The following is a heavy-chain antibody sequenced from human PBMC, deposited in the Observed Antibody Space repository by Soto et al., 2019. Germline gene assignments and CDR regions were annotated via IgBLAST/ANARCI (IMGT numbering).Heavy chain of an antibody. D-gene: IGHD1-26*01. J-gene: IGHJ6*02. CDR2: IYSGGDT. CDR3: ARERAGMGASLYGMDV. Sequence: PGGSLRLSCAAYGFTVGSSYMSWVRQAPGKGLDWVSVIYSGGDTYYADSVKGRFSISRDKSKNTLYLQMNSLKAEDTAIYYCARERAGMGASLYGMDVWGQGTTVTVSS. V-gene: IGHV3-53*01. CDR1: GFTVGSSY.